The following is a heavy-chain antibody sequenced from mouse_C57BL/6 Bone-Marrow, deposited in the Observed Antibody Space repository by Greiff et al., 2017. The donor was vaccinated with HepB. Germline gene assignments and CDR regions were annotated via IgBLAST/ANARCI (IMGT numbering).Heavy chain of an antibody. D-gene: IGHD1-1*01. CDR1: GYTFTSYW. V-gene: IGHV1-64*01. J-gene: IGHJ2*01. Sequence: QVQLQQPGAELVKPGASVKLSCKASGYTFTSYWMHWVKQRPGQGLEWIGMIHPNSGSTNYNEKSKSKATLTVDKSSSTAYMQLSSLTSEDSAVYYCARDYVEYYFDYWGQGTTLTVSS. CDR3: ARDYVEYYFDY. CDR2: IHPNSGST.